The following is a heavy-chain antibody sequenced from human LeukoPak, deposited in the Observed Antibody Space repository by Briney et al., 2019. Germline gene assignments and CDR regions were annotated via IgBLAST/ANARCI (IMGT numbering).Heavy chain of an antibody. CDR2: ISSSSSYI. Sequence: GSLRLSCAASGFTFSSYSMNWVRQAPGKGLEWVSSISSSSSYIYYADSVKGRFTISRDNAKNSLYLQMNSLRAEDTAVYYCARDGNFPSSGYYSAYAFDIWGQGTMVTVSS. D-gene: IGHD3-22*01. CDR1: GFTFSSYS. CDR3: ARDGNFPSSGYYSAYAFDI. J-gene: IGHJ3*02. V-gene: IGHV3-21*01.